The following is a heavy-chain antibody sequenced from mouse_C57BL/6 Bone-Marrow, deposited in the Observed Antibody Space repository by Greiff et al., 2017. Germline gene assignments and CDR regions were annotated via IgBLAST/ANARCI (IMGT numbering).Heavy chain of an antibody. Sequence: VQLQQPGAELVKPGASVKLSCKASGYTFTSYWMHWVKQRPGQGLEWIGMIHPNSGSTNYNAKFKSKATLTADKSSSPAYMQLSSLTAGYSAVCYCARLTYWGQGTTLTVSS. J-gene: IGHJ2*01. CDR3: ARLTY. V-gene: IGHV1-64*01. CDR2: IHPNSGST. CDR1: GYTFTSYW.